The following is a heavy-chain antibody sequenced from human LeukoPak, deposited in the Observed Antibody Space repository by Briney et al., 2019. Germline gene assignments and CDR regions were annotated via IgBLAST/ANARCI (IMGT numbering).Heavy chain of an antibody. CDR2: ISYDGSDK. CDR1: GFTFNTFS. J-gene: IGHJ4*02. D-gene: IGHD2-21*02. V-gene: IGHV3-30-3*01. CDR3: ARTQIPGRVMTYFFDQ. Sequence: GRSLRLSCAASGFTFNTFSMHWVRQAPGKGLEWVAVISYDGSDKYYADSVKGRFTISRDNSKNTPYLQMNSLRAEDTAVYYCARTQIPGRVMTYFFDQWGQGTLVTVSS.